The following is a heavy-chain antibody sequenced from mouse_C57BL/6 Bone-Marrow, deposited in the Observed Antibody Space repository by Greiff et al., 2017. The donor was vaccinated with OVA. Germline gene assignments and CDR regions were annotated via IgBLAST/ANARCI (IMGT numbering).Heavy chain of an antibody. V-gene: IGHV5-4*03. CDR2: ISDGGSYT. J-gene: IGHJ2*01. D-gene: IGHD1-1*01. CDR1: GFTFSSYA. CDR3: ARYYGGDY. Sequence: DVMLVESGGGLVKPGGSLKLSCAASGFTFSSYAMSWVRQTPEKRLEWVATISDGGSYTYYPDNVKGRFTISRDNAKNNLYLQMSHLKSEDTAMYYCARYYGGDYWGQGTTLTVSS.